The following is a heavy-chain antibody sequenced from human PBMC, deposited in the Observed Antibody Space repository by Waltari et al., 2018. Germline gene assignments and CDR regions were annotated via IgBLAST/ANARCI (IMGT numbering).Heavy chain of an antibody. D-gene: IGHD6-13*01. CDR1: GGSFSGYY. V-gene: IGHV4-34*01. CDR2: INHSGST. J-gene: IGHJ3*02. Sequence: QVQLQQWGAGLLKPSETLSLTCAVYGGSFSGYYWGWIRQPPGKGLEWIGEINHSGSTNYNPSLKSRVTISVDTSKNQFSLKLSSVTAADTAVYYCARRHSSSFIKSAFDIWGQGTMVTVSS. CDR3: ARRHSSSFIKSAFDI.